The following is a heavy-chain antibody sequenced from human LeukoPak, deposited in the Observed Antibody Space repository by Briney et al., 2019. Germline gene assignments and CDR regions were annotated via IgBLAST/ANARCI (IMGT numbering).Heavy chain of an antibody. CDR2: IYYSGST. Sequence: SETLSPTCTVSGGSISSTTYYWGWIRQPPGKGLEWIGSIYYSGSTYYNPSLKSRVTISVDTSKHQFSLNLSSVTAADTAMYYCARSRGTGDPFDYWGQGTLVTVSS. D-gene: IGHD7-27*01. V-gene: IGHV4-39*01. CDR3: ARSRGTGDPFDY. J-gene: IGHJ4*02. CDR1: GGSISSTTYY.